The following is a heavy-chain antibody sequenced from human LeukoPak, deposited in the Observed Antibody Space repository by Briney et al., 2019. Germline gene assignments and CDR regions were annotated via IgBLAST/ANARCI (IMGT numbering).Heavy chain of an antibody. D-gene: IGHD2-15*01. Sequence: ESGPTLVRPTQTLTLTCTFSGFSLSTSGMCVSWIRQPPGKALEWLARIDWDDDKYYSTSLKTRLTISKDTSKNQVVLTMTNMDPVDTATYYCARSRSGASSVYYFDYWGQGTLVTVSS. V-gene: IGHV2-70*11. CDR1: GFSLSTSGMC. J-gene: IGHJ4*02. CDR3: ARSRSGASSVYYFDY. CDR2: IDWDDDK.